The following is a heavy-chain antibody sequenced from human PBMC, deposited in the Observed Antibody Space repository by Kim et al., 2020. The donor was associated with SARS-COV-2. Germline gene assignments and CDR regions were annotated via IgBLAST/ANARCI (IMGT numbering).Heavy chain of an antibody. CDR3: ARTYYGMDV. CDR2: INSDGSST. Sequence: GGSLRLSCVASGFSFSNYWMHWVRQAPGKGLVWVSRINSDGSSTGYADSVKGRFTISRDNAENTLYLQLDSLRAEDTAVYYCARTYYGMDVWGQGLTVTV. J-gene: IGHJ6*02. CDR1: GFSFSNYW. V-gene: IGHV3-74*01.